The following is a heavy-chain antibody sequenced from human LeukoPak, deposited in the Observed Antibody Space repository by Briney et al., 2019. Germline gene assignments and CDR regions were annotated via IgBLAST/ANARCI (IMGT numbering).Heavy chain of an antibody. CDR2: IYYTGST. CDR1: GGSISNYY. D-gene: IGHD6-19*01. V-gene: IGHV4-59*01. CDR3: ARGLSYSYYYMDV. J-gene: IGHJ6*03. Sequence: SETLSLTCTVSGGSISNYYWSWIRQPPGKGLEWIGYIYYTGSTNYNPSLKSRVTILVDTSKNQFSLKLSSVTAADTAVYYCARGLSYSYYYMDVWGKGTTVTISS.